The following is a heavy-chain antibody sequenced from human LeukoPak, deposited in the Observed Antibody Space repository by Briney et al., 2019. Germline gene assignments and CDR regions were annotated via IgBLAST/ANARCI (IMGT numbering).Heavy chain of an antibody. Sequence: GGSLRLPCAASGFTVSSSYMIWVRQAPGKGLEWVSVIYTGGTTYYADSVKGRFTISRDNSKNTVFLQMNSLGAEDTAMYYCARAPPDNSIQEVEGDYWGQGTLVTVSS. J-gene: IGHJ4*02. CDR1: GFTVSSSY. D-gene: IGHD3-3*02. CDR2: IYTGGTT. V-gene: IGHV3-53*01. CDR3: ARAPPDNSIQEVEGDY.